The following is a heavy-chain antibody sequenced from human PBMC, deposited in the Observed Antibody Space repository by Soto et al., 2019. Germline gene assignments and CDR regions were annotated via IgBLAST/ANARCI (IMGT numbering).Heavy chain of an antibody. CDR1: GFTFSTYA. CDR2: IRCNGTSK. D-gene: IGHD3-22*01. Sequence: WGSLRLSCVPSGFTFSTYAMHWVRQAPGKGLEWVSIIRCNGTSKYYADSVKGRFTISRDNSKNTLYLQMNSLRAEDTAVYYCAKDSSGYPGGYFDYWGQGTLVTVSS. J-gene: IGHJ4*02. CDR3: AKDSSGYPGGYFDY. V-gene: IGHV3-23*01.